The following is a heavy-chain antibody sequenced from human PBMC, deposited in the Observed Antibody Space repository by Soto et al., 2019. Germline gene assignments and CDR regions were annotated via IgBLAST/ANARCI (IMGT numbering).Heavy chain of an antibody. V-gene: IGHV4-39*01. J-gene: IGHJ5*02. CDR2: IYYSGST. CDR1: GGSISSSSYY. D-gene: IGHD5-12*01. CDR3: VFLRWLRFEGYWFDP. Sequence: PSETLSLTCTVSGGSISSSSYYWGWIRQPPGKGLEWIGSIYYSGSTYYNPSLKSRVTISVDTSKNQFSLKLSSVTAADTAVYYCVFLRWLRFEGYWFDPWGQGTLVTVSS.